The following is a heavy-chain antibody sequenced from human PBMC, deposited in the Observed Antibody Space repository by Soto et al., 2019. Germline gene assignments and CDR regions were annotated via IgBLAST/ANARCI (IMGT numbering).Heavy chain of an antibody. V-gene: IGHV4-31*03. CDR1: GGSISDGYY. CDR3: ARRDRSGFSYWLDT. D-gene: IGHD3-22*01. CDR2: ISDSGST. J-gene: IGHJ5*02. Sequence: SETLSLTCTVSGGSISDGYYWSWIRQHPGKGLEWIGSISDSGSTSYNPSLKSRLTISVDTSKNQFSLNLRSVTAADTAVYYCARRDRSGFSYWLDTWGQGTLVTVSS.